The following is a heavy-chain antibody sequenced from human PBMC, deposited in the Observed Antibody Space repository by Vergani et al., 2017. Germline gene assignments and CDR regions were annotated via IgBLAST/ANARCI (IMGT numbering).Heavy chain of an antibody. CDR1: GGTFSSYA. CDR3: ARGPRITIFGVVIISSHYMAV. D-gene: IGHD3-3*01. V-gene: IGHV1-69*01. Sequence: QVQLVQSGAEVKKPGSSVKVSCKASGGTFSSYAISWVRQAPGQGLEWMGGIIPIFGTANYAQKFQGRVTITADESTSTAYMELSSLRSEDTAGYYCARGPRITIFGVVIISSHYMAVWGKGTTVTVSS. CDR2: IIPIFGTA. J-gene: IGHJ6*03.